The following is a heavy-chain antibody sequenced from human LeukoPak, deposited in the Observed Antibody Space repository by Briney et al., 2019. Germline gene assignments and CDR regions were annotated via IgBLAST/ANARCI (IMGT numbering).Heavy chain of an antibody. J-gene: IGHJ5*02. V-gene: IGHV1-8*03. Sequence: ASVKVSCKASGYTFTSYDINWVRQATGQGLEWMGWMNPNSGNTGYAQKFQGRVTITRNTSISTAYMELSSLRSEDTAVYYCARRRRYSSSWSAPFDPWGQGTLVTVSS. CDR1: GYTFTSYD. D-gene: IGHD6-13*01. CDR3: ARRRRYSSSWSAPFDP. CDR2: MNPNSGNT.